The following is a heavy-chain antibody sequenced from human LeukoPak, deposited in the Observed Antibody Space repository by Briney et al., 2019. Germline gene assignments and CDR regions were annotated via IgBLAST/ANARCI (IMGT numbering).Heavy chain of an antibody. CDR2: ISGSGGST. Sequence: GGSLRLSCAASGFTFSTYAMGWVRQAPGKGLEWVSTISGSGGSTYYADSVKGRFTISRDNSKNTLYLQMNSLRAEDTAVYYCAKGSTRYYDSVIDYWGQGTLVTVSS. J-gene: IGHJ4*02. V-gene: IGHV3-23*01. CDR3: AKGSTRYYDSVIDY. CDR1: GFTFSTYA. D-gene: IGHD3-22*01.